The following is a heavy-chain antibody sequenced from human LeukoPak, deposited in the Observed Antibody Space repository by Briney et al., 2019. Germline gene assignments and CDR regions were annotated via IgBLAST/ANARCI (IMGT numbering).Heavy chain of an antibody. J-gene: IGHJ4*02. CDR1: GFTFSSYW. V-gene: IGHV3-74*01. D-gene: IGHD3-22*01. CDR2: LNSDGSYT. Sequence: QRGGSRILSCAASGFTFSSYWMHWVRQAPGKGLVWVSRLNSDGSYTSYANSVKGRFTISRDNAKNTLYLQMNSLRAEDTAVYYCARARGTYYDSSGYYYFDYWGQGPLVSVTS. CDR3: ARARGTYYDSSGYYYFDY.